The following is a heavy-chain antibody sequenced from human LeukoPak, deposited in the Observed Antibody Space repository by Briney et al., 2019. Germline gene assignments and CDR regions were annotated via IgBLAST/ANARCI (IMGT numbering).Heavy chain of an antibody. V-gene: IGHV1-69*04. CDR1: GGTFSSYA. CDR2: IIPILDTV. J-gene: IGHJ5*02. D-gene: IGHD6-13*01. CDR3: ARWGSSWHQIPPDWFDP. Sequence: ASVRVSCKASGGTFSSYAISWVRQAPGQGLEWMGRIIPILDTVNYAQKFQGRITITADKSTSTAYMELSSLRSEDTAVYYCARWGSSWHQIPPDWFDPWGQGTLVTVSS.